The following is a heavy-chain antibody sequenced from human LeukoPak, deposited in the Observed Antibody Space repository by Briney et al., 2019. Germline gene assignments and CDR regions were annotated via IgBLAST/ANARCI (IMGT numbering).Heavy chain of an antibody. J-gene: IGHJ4*02. CDR1: GYTFTSYG. V-gene: IGHV1-18*01. CDR2: ISAYNGNT. D-gene: IGHD3-10*02. Sequence: ASVKVSCKASGYTFTSYGISWVRQAPGQGLEWMGWISAYNGNTNYAQKLQGRVTMTTDTSTSTAYMELRSLRSDDTAGYYCGGGGFSGGCWGSYLNYGGRGTLVPVSS. CDR3: GGGGFSGGCWGSYLNY.